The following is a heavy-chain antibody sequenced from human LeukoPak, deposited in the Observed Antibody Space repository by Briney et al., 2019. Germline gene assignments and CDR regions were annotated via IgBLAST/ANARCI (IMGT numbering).Heavy chain of an antibody. CDR2: ISYDGTNK. V-gene: IGHV3-30*04. Sequence: PGRSLRLSCAASGLTFSSYAMDWVRQAPGKGLAWVTSISYDGTNKYYADSVKGRFTISRDDSTNTLYLQMNSLRSDDSAVYYCATSVSVAENAFDIWGQGTTVTVSS. CDR3: ATSVSVAENAFDI. J-gene: IGHJ3*02. CDR1: GLTFSSYA. D-gene: IGHD6-19*01.